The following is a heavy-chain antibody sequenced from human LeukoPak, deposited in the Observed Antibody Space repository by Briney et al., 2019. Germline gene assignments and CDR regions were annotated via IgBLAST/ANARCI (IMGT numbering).Heavy chain of an antibody. J-gene: IGHJ5*02. CDR2: ISYDGSNK. Sequence: GRSLRLSCAASGFTFSSYGMHWVRQAPGKGLEGVAVISYDGSNKYYADSVKGRFTISRDNSKNTLYLQMNSLRAEDTAVYYCAKEGRPGSIAVAGANWFDPWGQGTLVTVSS. CDR3: AKEGRPGSIAVAGANWFDP. V-gene: IGHV3-30*18. D-gene: IGHD6-19*01. CDR1: GFTFSSYG.